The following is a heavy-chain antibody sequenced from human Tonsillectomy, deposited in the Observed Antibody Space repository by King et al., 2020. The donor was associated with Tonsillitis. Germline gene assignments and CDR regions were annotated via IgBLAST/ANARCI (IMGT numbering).Heavy chain of an antibody. D-gene: IGHD4-17*01. CDR3: ARDNGDYLFYY. Sequence: QLVQSGAEVKKPGASVKVSCKASGYTLTGHYMHWVRQAPGQGLEWMGWINPNNGETKYAQKFQGRVIMTRDTSIKPVYMELRSLRSDDTALYYCARDNGDYLFYYWGQGTLVTVSS. CDR2: INPNNGET. J-gene: IGHJ4*02. CDR1: GYTLTGHY. V-gene: IGHV1-2*02.